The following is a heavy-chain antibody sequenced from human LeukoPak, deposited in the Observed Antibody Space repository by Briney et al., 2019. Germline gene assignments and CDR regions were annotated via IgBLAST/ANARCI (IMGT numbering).Heavy chain of an antibody. J-gene: IGHJ4*02. CDR3: ARPVADTSAPLDY. D-gene: IGHD6-19*01. Sequence: AVNVSCKTSGDTFTTYAIIGVRQAPGQGLEWMGGIIPMFCTPNYSQRLQGRVTITADKSTKTAYMELSSLRAEDTAVYYCARPVADTSAPLDYWGQGTLVTVSS. V-gene: IGHV1-69*06. CDR2: IIPMFCTP. CDR1: GDTFTTYA.